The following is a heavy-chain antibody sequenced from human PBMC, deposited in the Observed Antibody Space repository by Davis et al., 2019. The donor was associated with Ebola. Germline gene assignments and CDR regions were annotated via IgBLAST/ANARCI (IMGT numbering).Heavy chain of an antibody. V-gene: IGHV3-23*01. CDR3: AKDYSSSWYLSRNWFDP. CDR2: ISGSGGST. Sequence: PGGSLRLSCAASGFTFSSYAMSWVRQAPGKGLEWVSAISGSGGSTYYADSVKGRFTISRDNSKNTLYLQMNSLRAEDTAVYYCAKDYSSSWYLSRNWFDPWGQGTLVTVSS. CDR1: GFTFSSYA. J-gene: IGHJ5*02. D-gene: IGHD6-13*01.